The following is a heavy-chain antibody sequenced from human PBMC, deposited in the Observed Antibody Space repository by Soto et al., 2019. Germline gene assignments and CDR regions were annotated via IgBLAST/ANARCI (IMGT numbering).Heavy chain of an antibody. CDR3: PSDPTRGGGRWDWYCGL. V-gene: IGHV3-74*01. Sequence: EVQLVESGGGLVQPGGSLRLSCAASGFTFSSYWMHWVRQAPGKGLVWVSRINSDGSSTSYADSVKGRIPISRDNAKNTPYLQVNSLRAVDAPVYYCPSDPTRGGGRWDWYCGLWGRGILVTVSS. CDR2: INSDGSST. CDR1: GFTFSSYW. D-gene: IGHD3-10*01. J-gene: IGHJ2*01.